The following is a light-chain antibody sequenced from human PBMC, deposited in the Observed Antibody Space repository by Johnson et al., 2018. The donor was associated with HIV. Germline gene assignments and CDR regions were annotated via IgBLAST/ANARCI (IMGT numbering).Light chain of an antibody. CDR3: GTWDNSLSTGAV. J-gene: IGLJ1*01. CDR2: ENN. V-gene: IGLV1-51*02. Sequence: QSVLTQPPSVSAAPGQKVTISCSGSSSNIGNNYVSWYQQLAGTAPKLLIYENNKRPSGIPDRFSGSKSGTSATLGIAGLQTGDEADYYCGTWDNSLSTGAVFGTATKVTVL. CDR1: SSNIGNNY.